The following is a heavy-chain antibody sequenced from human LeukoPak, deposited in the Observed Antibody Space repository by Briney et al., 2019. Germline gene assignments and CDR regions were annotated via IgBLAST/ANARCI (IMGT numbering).Heavy chain of an antibody. J-gene: IGHJ4*02. CDR2: IRYDGSNK. CDR3: AKDLKAATLFDY. V-gene: IGHV3-30*02. D-gene: IGHD2-15*01. CDR1: GFTFSSYG. Sequence: QPGGSLRLSCAASGFTFSSYGMHWVRQAPGKGLEWVAFIRYDGSNKYYADSVKGRFTISRDNSKNTLYLQMNSLRAEDTAVYYCAKDLKAATLFDYWGQGTLVTVSS.